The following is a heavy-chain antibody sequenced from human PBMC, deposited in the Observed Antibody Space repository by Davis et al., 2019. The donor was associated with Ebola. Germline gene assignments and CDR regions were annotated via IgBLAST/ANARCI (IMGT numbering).Heavy chain of an antibody. V-gene: IGHV1-69*06. CDR3: ARGGGVVVIKPFDY. Sequence: AASVKVSCKASGGTFSSYAISWVRQAPGQGLEWMGGIIPIFGTANYAQKFQGRVTITADKSTSTAYMELSSLRSEDTAVYYCARGGGVVVIKPFDYWGQGTLVTVSS. D-gene: IGHD3-22*01. CDR1: GGTFSSYA. J-gene: IGHJ4*02. CDR2: IIPIFGTA.